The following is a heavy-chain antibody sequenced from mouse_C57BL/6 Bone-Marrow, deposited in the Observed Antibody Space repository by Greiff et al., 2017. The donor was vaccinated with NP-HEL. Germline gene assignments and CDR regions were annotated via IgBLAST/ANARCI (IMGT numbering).Heavy chain of an antibody. J-gene: IGHJ1*03. CDR3: ARMSHYYGSSYRGYFDV. CDR2: ISSGSSTL. D-gene: IGHD1-1*01. V-gene: IGHV5-17*01. Sequence: EVQLVESRGGLVKPGGSLKLSCAASGFTFSDYGMHWVRQAPEKGLEWVAYISSGSSTLYYADTVKGRFTISRDNAKNTLFLQMTSLRSEDTAMYYCARMSHYYGSSYRGYFDVWGTGTTVTVSS. CDR1: GFTFSDYG.